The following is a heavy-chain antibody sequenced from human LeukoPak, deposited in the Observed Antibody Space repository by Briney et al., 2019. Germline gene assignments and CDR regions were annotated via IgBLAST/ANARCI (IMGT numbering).Heavy chain of an antibody. CDR2: IKQDGSEK. CDR3: ARVYEGARPNKNDAFDI. V-gene: IGHV3-7*01. D-gene: IGHD1/OR15-1a*01. J-gene: IGHJ3*02. CDR1: GFTFSSYG. Sequence: GGSLRLSCAASGFTFSSYGMHWVRQAPGKGLEWVAHIKQDGSEKYYVDSVKGRFTISRDNAKNSLYLQMNSLRAEDTAVYYCARVYEGARPNKNDAFDIWGQGTMVTVSS.